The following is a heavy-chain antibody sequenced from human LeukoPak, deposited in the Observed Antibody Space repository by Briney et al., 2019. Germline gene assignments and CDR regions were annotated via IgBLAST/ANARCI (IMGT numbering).Heavy chain of an antibody. D-gene: IGHD6-19*01. CDR1: GFTFNIYV. V-gene: IGHV3-23*01. CDR3: AKVGPPYNSGWSIEFDY. J-gene: IGHJ4*02. CDR2: IGDRGSDT. Sequence: GGSLRLSCAASGFTFNIYVMTWVRQAPGKGLEWVSAIGDRGSDTYYADPVKGRFTISRDNSKYTLYLQMNSLRAEDTAVYYCAKVGPPYNSGWSIEFDYWGRGTLVTVSS.